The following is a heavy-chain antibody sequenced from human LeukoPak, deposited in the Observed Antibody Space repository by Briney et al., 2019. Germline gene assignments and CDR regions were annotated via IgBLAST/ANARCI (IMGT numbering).Heavy chain of an antibody. CDR3: ARGDDFSGDH. CDR2: IHPEGNEK. V-gene: IGHV3-7*04. Sequence: GGSLRLSCAVSGFTFSNFWMSWVRQAPGRGLEWVANIHPEGNEKYHVESVKGRFTISRDNAKNLLFLQMSGLRVEDTAVYYCARGDDFSGDHWGQGTLDTVSS. J-gene: IGHJ4*02. D-gene: IGHD1-1*01. CDR1: GFTFSNFW.